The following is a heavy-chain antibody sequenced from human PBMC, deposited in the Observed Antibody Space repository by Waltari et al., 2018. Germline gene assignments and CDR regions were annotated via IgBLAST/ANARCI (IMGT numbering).Heavy chain of an antibody. CDR2: LRFDGSEI. CDR3: AKYDYGDYRSSAFDI. V-gene: IGHV3-30*02. Sequence: VKLVESGGVVMHPGESARRSCEGSGFTVRNYGMHWVRPGPGKGLEWVAFLRFDGSEIHYADSVKGRFTVSRDNSRNTLYLQMDSLRPEDTAVYYCAKYDYGDYRSSAFDIWGQGTVITVSS. J-gene: IGHJ3*02. D-gene: IGHD4-17*01. CDR1: GFTVRNYG.